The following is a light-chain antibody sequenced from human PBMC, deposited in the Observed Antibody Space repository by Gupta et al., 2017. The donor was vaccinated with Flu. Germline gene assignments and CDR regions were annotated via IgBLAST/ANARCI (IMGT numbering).Light chain of an antibody. CDR1: NIGRKS. J-gene: IGLJ2*01. CDR3: QVWDSTNDPVV. V-gene: IGLV3-21*02. CDR2: DDS. Sequence: SYVLTQPPSASVAPGQTARITCGGNNIGRKSVHWYQQKPGQAPVLVVHDDSDRPSGIPERFSGSNSGNTATLIISRVEAGDEADYYCQVWDSTNDPVVFGGGTKLTVL.